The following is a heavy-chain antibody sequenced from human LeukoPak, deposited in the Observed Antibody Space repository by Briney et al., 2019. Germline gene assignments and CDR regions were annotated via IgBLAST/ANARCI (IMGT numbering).Heavy chain of an antibody. Sequence: SETPSLTCTVSGGSISSYYWSWIRQPPGKGLEWIGYIHYTGSTNYSPSLKSRVTISVDTSKNQFSLKLSSVTAADTAVYYCARGGLDSNGYWVAFGIWGQGTMVTVSS. D-gene: IGHD3-22*01. CDR3: ARGGLDSNGYWVAFGI. V-gene: IGHV4-59*01. CDR2: IHYTGST. CDR1: GGSISSYY. J-gene: IGHJ3*02.